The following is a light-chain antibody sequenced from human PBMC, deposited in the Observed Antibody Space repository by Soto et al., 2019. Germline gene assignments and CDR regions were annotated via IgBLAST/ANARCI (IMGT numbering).Light chain of an antibody. CDR1: SSNIGRDT. J-gene: IGLJ3*02. Sequence: QSVLTQSPSASGTPGQRVTISCSGGSSNIGRDTVNWYQQLPGTAPKLLIYSNNQRPSGVPDRFSGSKSGTSASLAISGLHSEDEADYYCASWDGSLNGWVFGGGTKLTVL. V-gene: IGLV1-44*01. CDR3: ASWDGSLNGWV. CDR2: SNN.